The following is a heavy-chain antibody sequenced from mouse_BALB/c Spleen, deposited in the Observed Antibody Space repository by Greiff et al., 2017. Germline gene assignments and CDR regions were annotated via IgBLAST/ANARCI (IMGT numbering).Heavy chain of an antibody. D-gene: IGHD2-14*01. V-gene: IGHV14-3*02. Sequence: EVQLVESGAELVKPGASVKLSCTASGFNIKDTYMHWVKQRPEQGLEWIGRIDPANGNTKYDPKFQGKATITADTSSNTAYLQLSSLTSEDTAVYYCADRYDDGGNFDYWGQGTTLTVSS. J-gene: IGHJ2*01. CDR1: GFNIKDTY. CDR3: ADRYDDGGNFDY. CDR2: IDPANGNT.